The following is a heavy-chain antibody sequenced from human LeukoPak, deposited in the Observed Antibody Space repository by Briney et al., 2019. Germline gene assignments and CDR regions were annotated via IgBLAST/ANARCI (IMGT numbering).Heavy chain of an antibody. D-gene: IGHD3-10*01. V-gene: IGHV3-23*01. CDR1: GFTFSNYG. Sequence: GGSLRLSCAASGFTFSNYGMSWVRQAPGKGLEWVSGISDSGGSTYSADSVRVRLTISRDNSKNTLFLQMNSLRAEDTALYYCAKSVTVVRGVPTPFDYWGQGTLVTVSP. CDR2: ISDSGGST. CDR3: AKSVTVVRGVPTPFDY. J-gene: IGHJ4*02.